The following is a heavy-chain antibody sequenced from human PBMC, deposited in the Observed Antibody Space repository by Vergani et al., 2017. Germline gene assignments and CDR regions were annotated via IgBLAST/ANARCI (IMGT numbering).Heavy chain of an antibody. J-gene: IGHJ3*02. CDR3: ARVGSGYYSEFVKSEDDDAFDI. D-gene: IGHD3-22*01. CDR1: GGSISSYY. CDR2: IYYSGST. V-gene: IGHV4-59*01. Sequence: QVQLQESGPGLVKPSETLSLTCTVSGGSISSYYWSWIRQPPGKGLEWIGYIYYSGSTNYNPSLKSRVTISVDTSKTQVSLKLSSVTAADTAVYYCARVGSGYYSEFVKSEDDDAFDIWGQGTMVTVSS.